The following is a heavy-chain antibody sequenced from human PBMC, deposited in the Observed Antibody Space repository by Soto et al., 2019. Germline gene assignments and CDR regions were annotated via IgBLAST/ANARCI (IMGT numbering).Heavy chain of an antibody. Sequence: QVQLQESGPGLVKPSQTLSLTCTVSGGSISSGGYYWSWIRQHPGKGLEWIGYIYYSGSTYYNPSLKGPITLSADTSKDQFSLEVRFVGAADTAVYYCSRVEYYHDSSGYPETNWFDPWGQGTLVTVSS. CDR3: SRVEYYHDSSGYPETNWFDP. CDR1: GGSISSGGYY. V-gene: IGHV4-31*01. CDR2: IYYSGST. J-gene: IGHJ5*02. D-gene: IGHD3-22*01.